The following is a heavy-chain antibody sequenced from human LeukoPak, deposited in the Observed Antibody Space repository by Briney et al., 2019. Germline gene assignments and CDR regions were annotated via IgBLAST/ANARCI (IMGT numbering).Heavy chain of an antibody. D-gene: IGHD4-23*01. V-gene: IGHV4-39*01. CDR2: IYYSGTT. Sequence: PSQTLSLTCTLSAGSITSSRYYWGWLREPPWRGLEGIGRIYYSGTTYYNPSLKSRVTISVATSKNQFSLKLSSVTAADTAVYYCARMGENGGYTTTFDYGGQGTLVTVS. J-gene: IGHJ4*02. CDR3: ARMGENGGYTTTFDY. CDR1: AGSITSSRYY.